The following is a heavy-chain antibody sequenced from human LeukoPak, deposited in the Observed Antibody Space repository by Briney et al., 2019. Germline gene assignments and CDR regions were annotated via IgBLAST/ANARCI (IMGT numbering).Heavy chain of an antibody. V-gene: IGHV3-74*01. J-gene: IGHJ4*02. D-gene: IGHD3-10*01. CDR3: TTPYYYGSGTITPIYYFDY. Sequence: PGGSLRLSCAASGFTFSNYWIHWVRQAPGKGLVWVSLINSDGSSTSFADSVKGRFTISRDNAKNTLYLQMNSLRAEDTAVYYCTTPYYYGSGTITPIYYFDYWGQGTLVTVSS. CDR1: GFTFSNYW. CDR2: INSDGSST.